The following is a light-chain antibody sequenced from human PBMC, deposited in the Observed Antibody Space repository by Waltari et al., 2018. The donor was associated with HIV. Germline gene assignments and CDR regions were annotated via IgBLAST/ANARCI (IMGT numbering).Light chain of an antibody. CDR2: GAS. J-gene: IGKJ2*01. CDR1: QDITNY. CDR3: QQYDDLPYT. Sequence: DIQMTQSPSSLSASLGDRVTFTCQASQDITNYLNWYQQKPGKAPKLLIYGASNLETGVPSRFSGSESGTYFTFTISSLQPEDLATYHCQQYDDLPYTFGQGTKLDVK. V-gene: IGKV1-33*01.